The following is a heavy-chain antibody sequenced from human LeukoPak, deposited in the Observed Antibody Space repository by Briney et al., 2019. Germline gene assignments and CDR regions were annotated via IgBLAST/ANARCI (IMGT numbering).Heavy chain of an antibody. Sequence: KPGGSLRLSCAASGFTFSSYSMNWVRQAPGKGLEWVSSISSSSGYIYCADSVKGRFTISRDNAKNSLYLQMNSLRGEDTAVYYCAREYSYGYPLDYWGQGTLVTVSS. J-gene: IGHJ4*02. CDR3: AREYSYGYPLDY. D-gene: IGHD5-18*01. CDR2: ISSSSGYI. CDR1: GFTFSSYS. V-gene: IGHV3-21*01.